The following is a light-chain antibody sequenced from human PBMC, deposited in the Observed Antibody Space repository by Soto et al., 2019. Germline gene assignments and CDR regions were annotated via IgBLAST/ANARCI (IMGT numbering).Light chain of an antibody. Sequence: EIVLTQSPATLSLSPGERATLSCRASQSISNYLAWYQQKPGQAPRLLIYDASNRATGIPARFSGSGSGTEFSLTISRLEPEDFAVYYCQQRSNWPHFGHGTRLEIK. CDR3: QQRSNWPH. CDR2: DAS. J-gene: IGKJ5*01. V-gene: IGKV3-11*01. CDR1: QSISNY.